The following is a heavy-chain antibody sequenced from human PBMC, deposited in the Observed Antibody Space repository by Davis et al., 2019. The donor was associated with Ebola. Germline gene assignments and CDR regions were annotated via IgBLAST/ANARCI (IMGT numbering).Heavy chain of an antibody. Sequence: AASVKVSCKASGYTFTSYYMHWVRQAPGQGLEWMGIINPSGGSTSYAQKFQGRVTMTRDTSTSTVYMELSSTRSEDTAGYYCAREIVVVVAATPNGYYYYGMDVWGQGTTVTVSS. CDR1: GYTFTSYY. D-gene: IGHD2-15*01. V-gene: IGHV1-46*03. CDR2: INPSGGST. CDR3: AREIVVVVAATPNGYYYYGMDV. J-gene: IGHJ6*02.